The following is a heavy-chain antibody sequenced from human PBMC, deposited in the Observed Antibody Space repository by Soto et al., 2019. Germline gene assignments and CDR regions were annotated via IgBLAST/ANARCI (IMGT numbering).Heavy chain of an antibody. CDR2: IYSGGNT. V-gene: IGHV3-53*02. Sequence: EVQLVETGGGLMQPGESLRLSCAASGFTVSYNYMSWVRQAPGKGLEWVSVIYSGGNTYYADSVKGRFTISRDDSKNTVYLQMNSLRADDTAVYYCARQKTFGEFVYWGQGTLVTVSS. J-gene: IGHJ4*02. CDR3: ARQKTFGEFVY. CDR1: GFTVSYNY. D-gene: IGHD3-10*01.